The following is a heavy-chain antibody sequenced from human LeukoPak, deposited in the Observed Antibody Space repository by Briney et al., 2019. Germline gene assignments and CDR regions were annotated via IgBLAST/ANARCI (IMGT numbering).Heavy chain of an antibody. CDR3: ARDYYGSGSYFDY. D-gene: IGHD3-10*01. J-gene: IGHJ4*02. CDR1: GFTFSSYG. Sequence: GSLRLSCAASGFTFSSYGMHWVRQAPGKGLEWVAVISYDGSNKYYGDSVKGRFIISRDNSKNTLYLQMNSLRAEDTAVYYCARDYYGSGSYFDYWGQGTLVTVSS. V-gene: IGHV3-30*03. CDR2: ISYDGSNK.